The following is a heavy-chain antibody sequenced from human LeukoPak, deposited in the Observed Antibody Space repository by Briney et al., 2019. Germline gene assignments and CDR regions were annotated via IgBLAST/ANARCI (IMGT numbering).Heavy chain of an antibody. CDR3: ARAGYCSSTSCYDWFDY. D-gene: IGHD2-2*01. CDR1: GYIFTSYW. V-gene: IGHV5-51*01. Sequence: GESLKISCKGSGYIFTSYWIGWVRQMPGKGLEWMGIIYPGDSDTRYSPSFQGQVTISADKSISTAYLQWSSLKASDTAMYYCARAGYCSSTSCYDWFDYWGQGTLVTVSS. J-gene: IGHJ4*02. CDR2: IYPGDSDT.